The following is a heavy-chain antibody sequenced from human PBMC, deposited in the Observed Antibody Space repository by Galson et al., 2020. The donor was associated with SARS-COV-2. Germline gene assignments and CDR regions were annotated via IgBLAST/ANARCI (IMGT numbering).Heavy chain of an antibody. V-gene: IGHV4-4*02. CDR2: ISQSVHT. CDR3: ARDSGYCTDGVCYRYWYFDL. D-gene: IGHD2-8*01. Sequence: SQTLSLTCTVSGGSISNNDWWSWVRQPPGTGLEWIGEISQSVHTHYNPSLQSRVTISGDKSKNQISLKLSSVTAADTAVYYCARDSGYCTDGVCYRYWYFDLWGRGTLVTVSS. CDR1: GGSISNNDW. J-gene: IGHJ2*01.